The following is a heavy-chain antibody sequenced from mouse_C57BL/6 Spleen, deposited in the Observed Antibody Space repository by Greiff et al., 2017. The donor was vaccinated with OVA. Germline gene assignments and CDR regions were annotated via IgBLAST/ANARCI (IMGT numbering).Heavy chain of an antibody. Sequence: VQLQQSGPGLVKPSQSLSLTCSATGYSITSGYFWYWIRQPPGNKLEWMGYISYDGSNNYNPSLKNRISITRDTSKNQFFLKLNSVTTEDTATYYGAREGIYYGNFYAMDYWGQGTSVTVSS. J-gene: IGHJ4*01. V-gene: IGHV3-6*01. CDR3: AREGIYYGNFYAMDY. D-gene: IGHD2-1*01. CDR2: ISYDGSN. CDR1: GYSITSGYF.